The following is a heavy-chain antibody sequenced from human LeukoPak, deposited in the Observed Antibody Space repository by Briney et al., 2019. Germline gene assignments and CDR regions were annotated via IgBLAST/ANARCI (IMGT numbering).Heavy chain of an antibody. CDR1: GYTFTSYG. J-gene: IGHJ6*03. V-gene: IGHV1-18*01. CDR3: ARAPDPGLELGPWWYYYMDV. D-gene: IGHD1-7*01. Sequence: ASVKVSYKASGYTFTSYGISWVRQAPGQGLEWMGWISAYNGNTNYAQKLQGRVTMTTDTSTSTAYMELRSLRSDDTAVYYCARAPDPGLELGPWWYYYMDVWGKGTTVTVSS. CDR2: ISAYNGNT.